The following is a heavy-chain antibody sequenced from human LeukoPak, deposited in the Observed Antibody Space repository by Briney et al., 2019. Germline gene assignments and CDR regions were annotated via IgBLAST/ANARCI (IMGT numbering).Heavy chain of an antibody. Sequence: SETLSLTCTVSGGSISSYYWSWIRQPPGEGLEWIGYIYYSGSTNYNPSLKSRVTISVDTSKNQFSLKLSSVTAADTAVYYCATLRPFDYWGQGTLVTVSS. CDR2: IYYSGST. J-gene: IGHJ4*02. CDR3: ATLRPFDY. V-gene: IGHV4-59*01. D-gene: IGHD3-16*01. CDR1: GGSISSYY.